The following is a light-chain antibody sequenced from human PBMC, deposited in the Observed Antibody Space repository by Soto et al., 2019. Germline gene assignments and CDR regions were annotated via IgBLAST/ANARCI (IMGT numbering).Light chain of an antibody. CDR3: QQRSNWPIT. CDR1: HSVSRY. Sequence: EIVLTQSPFTLSFSQGERATLSCRASHSVSRYLAWYQQKPDQAPRLLIYDAFNRATGIPARFSGSGSGTDFTLTISSLEPEDFVVYYCQQRSNWPITFGPGTRLEIK. J-gene: IGKJ5*01. V-gene: IGKV3-11*01. CDR2: DAF.